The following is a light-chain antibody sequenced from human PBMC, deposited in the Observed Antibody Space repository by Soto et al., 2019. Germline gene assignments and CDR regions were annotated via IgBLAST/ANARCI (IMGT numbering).Light chain of an antibody. CDR2: KAS. CDR3: QHYTSYSEA. Sequence: DIKMTQSPSTLSASVGDRVTITCRASQTISSWLAWYQQKPGKAPKLLIYKASTLKSGVPSRFSGSGSGTEFTLTISSLQPDDFATYYCQHYTSYSEAFGQGTKVDI. J-gene: IGKJ1*01. CDR1: QTISSW. V-gene: IGKV1-5*03.